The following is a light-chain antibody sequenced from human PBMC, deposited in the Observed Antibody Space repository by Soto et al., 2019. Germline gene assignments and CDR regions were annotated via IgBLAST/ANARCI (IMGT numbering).Light chain of an antibody. Sequence: QPVLSQPPSASGSPGQSVTISCTGTSSDVGGYKFVSWYQQVPGKAPKLMIYEVTKRPSGVPDRFSGSKSGDTASLTVSGLQAEDEADYYCSSYAGFNVVFGGGTKLTVL. CDR2: EVT. CDR3: SSYAGFNVV. J-gene: IGLJ2*01. CDR1: SSDVGGYKF. V-gene: IGLV2-8*01.